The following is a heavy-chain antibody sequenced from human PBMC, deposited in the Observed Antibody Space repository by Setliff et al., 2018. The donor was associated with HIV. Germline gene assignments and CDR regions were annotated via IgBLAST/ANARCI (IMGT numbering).Heavy chain of an antibody. Sequence: PVGSLRLSCAASRFTFSNYWMSWVRQVPGRGLEWVANINQNGNEKHYLDSVKGRFSISRDNAKNLLFLQMNSLRGDDTSVYYCARDSPGITFWGQGTLVTVSS. D-gene: IGHD3-16*01. CDR2: INQNGNEK. CDR1: RFTFSNYW. V-gene: IGHV3-7*01. J-gene: IGHJ4*02. CDR3: ARDSPGITF.